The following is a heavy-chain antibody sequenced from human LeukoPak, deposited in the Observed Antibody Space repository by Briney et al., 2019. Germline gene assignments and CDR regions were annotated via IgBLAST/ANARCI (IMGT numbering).Heavy chain of an antibody. V-gene: IGHV4-34*01. J-gene: IGHJ4*02. D-gene: IGHD3-16*01. CDR2: INHSGST. CDR1: GGSFSGYY. Sequence: SETLSLTCAVYGGSFSGYYWSWIRQPPGKGLEWIGEINHSGSTNYNPSLKSRVTISVDTSKNQFSLKLSSVTAADTAVYYCARDVGEAVDYWGQGTLVTVSS. CDR3: ARDVGEAVDY.